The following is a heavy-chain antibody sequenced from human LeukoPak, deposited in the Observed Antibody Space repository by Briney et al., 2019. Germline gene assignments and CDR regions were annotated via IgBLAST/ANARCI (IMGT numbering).Heavy chain of an antibody. V-gene: IGHV1-18*01. D-gene: IGHD5-18*01. Sequence: GASVKVSCKASGYTFTSYGISWVRQAPGQGLEWMGWISAYSGNTNYAQKLQGRVTMTTDTSTSTAYMELRSLRSDDTAVYYCARDPHVDTAMISGYWGQGTLVTVSS. J-gene: IGHJ4*02. CDR3: ARDPHVDTAMISGY. CDR2: ISAYSGNT. CDR1: GYTFTSYG.